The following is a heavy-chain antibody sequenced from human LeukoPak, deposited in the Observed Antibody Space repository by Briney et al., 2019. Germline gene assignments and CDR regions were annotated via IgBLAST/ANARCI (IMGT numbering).Heavy chain of an antibody. J-gene: IGHJ4*02. D-gene: IGHD2-21*01. V-gene: IGHV4-38-2*01. CDR2: IYHSGST. Sequence: SETLSLTCAVSGYSISSGSYWGCIRQPPGKGLEWIGSIYHSGSTYYNPSLKSRVTISVDTSKNQFSLKLSSVTAADTAVYYCAREVYCGGDCYSHYFDYWGQGTLVTVSS. CDR1: GYSISSGSY. CDR3: AREVYCGGDCYSHYFDY.